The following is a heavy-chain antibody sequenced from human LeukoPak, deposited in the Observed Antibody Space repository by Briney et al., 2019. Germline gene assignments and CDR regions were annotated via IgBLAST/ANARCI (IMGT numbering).Heavy chain of an antibody. Sequence: GRSLRLSCAASGFTFSSYGMHWVRQAPGKGLEWVAVISYDGSNKYYADSVKGRFTISRDNSKNTLYLQMNSLRAEDTAVYHCAKSRGVVPAAPLGYWGQGTLVTVSS. D-gene: IGHD2-2*01. CDR3: AKSRGVVPAAPLGY. J-gene: IGHJ4*02. CDR1: GFTFSSYG. V-gene: IGHV3-30*18. CDR2: ISYDGSNK.